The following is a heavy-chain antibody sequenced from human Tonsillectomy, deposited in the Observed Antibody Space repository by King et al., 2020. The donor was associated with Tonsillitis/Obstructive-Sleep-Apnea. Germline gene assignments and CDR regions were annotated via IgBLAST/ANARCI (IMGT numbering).Heavy chain of an antibody. Sequence: QLQESGPGLVKPSETLSLTCTVSGGSISSSSYYWGWIRQPPGKGLEWIGSIYYSGSTYYNPSLKSRVTISVDTSKNQFSLKLSSVTAADTAVYYCADHTPLPGYDVWSGYYGYYYYYMDVWGKGTTVTVSS. CDR1: GGSISSSSYY. V-gene: IGHV4-39*01. CDR3: ADHTPLPGYDVWSGYYGYYYYYMDV. J-gene: IGHJ6*03. D-gene: IGHD3-3*01. CDR2: IYYSGST.